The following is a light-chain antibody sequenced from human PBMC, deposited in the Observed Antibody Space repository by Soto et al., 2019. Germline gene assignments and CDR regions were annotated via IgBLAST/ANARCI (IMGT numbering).Light chain of an antibody. Sequence: EIVLTQSPGTLSLSPGERATLSCRASQSISSSYLAWYQQKLGQAPSLLIHSTSSRATGIPDRFSGSGSGTDFTLTISRLEPEDFAIYHCHQHGGSPETFGQGTKVEIK. J-gene: IGKJ1*01. CDR2: STS. CDR3: HQHGGSPET. V-gene: IGKV3-20*01. CDR1: QSISSSY.